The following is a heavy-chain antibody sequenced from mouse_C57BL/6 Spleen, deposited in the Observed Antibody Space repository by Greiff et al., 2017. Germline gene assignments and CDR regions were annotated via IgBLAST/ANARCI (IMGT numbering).Heavy chain of an antibody. CDR3: VRSGYYYAMDY. J-gene: IGHJ4*01. CDR1: GFSFNTYA. D-gene: IGHD1-3*01. CDR2: IRSKSNNYAT. V-gene: IGHV10-1*01. Sequence: EVKLMESGGGLVQPKGSLKPSCAASGFSFNTYAMNWVRQAPGKGLEWVARIRSKSNNYATYYADSVKDRFTISRDDSESMLYLQMNNLKTEDTAMYYCVRSGYYYAMDYWGQGTSVTVSS.